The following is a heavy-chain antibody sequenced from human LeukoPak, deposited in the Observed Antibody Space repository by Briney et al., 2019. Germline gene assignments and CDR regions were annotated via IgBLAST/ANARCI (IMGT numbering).Heavy chain of an antibody. CDR3: AREPTGDYYYYMDV. CDR2: IKSSSSYI. J-gene: IGHJ6*03. CDR1: GFTFSSYS. V-gene: IGHV3-21*01. Sequence: PGGSLRLSCAASGFTFSSYSMNWVRQAPGKGREWVSSIKSSSSYIYYADSVKGRFTISRDNAKNSLYLQMNSLRAEDTAVYYCAREPTGDYYYYMDVWGKGTTVTVSS. D-gene: IGHD4-11*01.